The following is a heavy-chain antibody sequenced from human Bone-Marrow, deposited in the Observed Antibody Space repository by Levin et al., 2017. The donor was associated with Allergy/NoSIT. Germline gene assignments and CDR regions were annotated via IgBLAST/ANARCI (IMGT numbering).Heavy chain of an antibody. V-gene: IGHV4-30-2*01. CDR2: IHPSAST. Sequence: SETLSLTCDVSGGSITSNINSWAWIRQPPGKGLEWIGYIHPSASTYYKPFLRGRITIPVDRSKNQFSLKLSSVTAADTGVSFCARTMLRGPFDYWGQGILVTVSS. J-gene: IGHJ4*02. D-gene: IGHD2-8*01. CDR3: ARTMLRGPFDY. CDR1: GGSITSNINS.